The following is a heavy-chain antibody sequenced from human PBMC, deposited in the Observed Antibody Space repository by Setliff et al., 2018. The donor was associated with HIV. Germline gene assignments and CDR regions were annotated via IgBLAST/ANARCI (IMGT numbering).Heavy chain of an antibody. CDR3: ARGDGEASFDI. CDR2: IYHSGST. D-gene: IGHD3-10*01. CDR1: GDSITSTTW. J-gene: IGHJ3*02. V-gene: IGHV4-4*02. Sequence: KSSETLSLTCSVSGDSITSTTWWTWVRQPPGKGLEWIGEIYHSGSTNYSPSLNSRVTISLDKSKNQFSLKLTSVNAADTAVYYCARGDGEASFDIWGRGTMVTVS.